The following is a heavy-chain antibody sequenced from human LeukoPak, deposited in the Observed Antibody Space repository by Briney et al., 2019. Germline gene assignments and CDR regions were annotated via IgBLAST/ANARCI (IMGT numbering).Heavy chain of an antibody. D-gene: IGHD3-22*01. J-gene: IGHJ4*02. V-gene: IGHV4-61*02. CDR2: INTSGST. CDR1: GGSIGSGSDY. Sequence: PSETLSLTCTVSGGSIGSGSDYWSWIRQPAGKGLEWIGRINTSGSTNYNPSLKSRVTISVDTSKNQFSLKLSSVTAADTAVYYCARGRDYYDTGGYYYDYWGQGTLVTVSS. CDR3: ARGRDYYDTGGYYYDY.